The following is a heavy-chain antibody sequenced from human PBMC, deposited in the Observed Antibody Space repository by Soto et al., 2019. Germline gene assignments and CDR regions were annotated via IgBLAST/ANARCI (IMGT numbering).Heavy chain of an antibody. J-gene: IGHJ6*02. CDR1: GFTVSSDS. V-gene: IGHV3-53*02. Sequence: EVQLVETGGDLIQPGGSLRLSCAASGFTVSSDSMTWVRQAPGKGLEWISIIYSDNNTDYADSVKGRFSISRDTSKNILYLQMNSLRAEDTAEYYCARPYSAMGVWGQGTTLTVSS. CDR3: ARPYSAMGV. CDR2: IYSDNNT.